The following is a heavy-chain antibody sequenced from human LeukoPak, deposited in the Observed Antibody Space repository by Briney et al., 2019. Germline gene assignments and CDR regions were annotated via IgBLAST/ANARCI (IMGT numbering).Heavy chain of an antibody. CDR3: ARLSNFVWRVFDI. CDR1: GGSISSSNW. J-gene: IGHJ3*02. V-gene: IGHV4-4*02. D-gene: IGHD4-11*01. CDR2: IYHSGST. Sequence: SETLSLTCAVSGGSISSSNWWSWVRQPPGKGLEWIGEIYHSGSTNYNPSLKSRVTISVDKSKNQFSLKVSSVTAADTAVYYCARLSNFVWRVFDIWGQGTMVTVSS.